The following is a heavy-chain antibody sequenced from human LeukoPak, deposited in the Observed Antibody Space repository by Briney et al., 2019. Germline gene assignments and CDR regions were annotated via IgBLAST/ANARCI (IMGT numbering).Heavy chain of an antibody. V-gene: IGHV3-7*01. D-gene: IGHD2-2*01. CDR1: GFTFSSYW. Sequence: GGSLRLSCAASGFTFSSYWMSWVRQAPGKGLEWVANVKQDGSEKYYVDSVKGRFTISRDNAKNSLYLQMNSLRAEDTAVYYCARDSGGVIVVVPAAFDYWGQGTLVTVSS. CDR2: VKQDGSEK. J-gene: IGHJ4*02. CDR3: ARDSGGVIVVVPAAFDY.